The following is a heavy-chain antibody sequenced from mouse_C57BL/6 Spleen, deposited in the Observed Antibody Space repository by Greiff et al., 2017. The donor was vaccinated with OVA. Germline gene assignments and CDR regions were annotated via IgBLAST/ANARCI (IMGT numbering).Heavy chain of an antibody. CDR1: GYTFTDYY. CDR3: ARDDYEYAMDY. CDR2: INPYNGGT. V-gene: IGHV1-19*01. J-gene: IGHJ4*01. Sequence: EVQVVESGPVLVKPGASVKMSCKASGYTFTDYYMNWVKQSHGKSLEWIGVINPYNGGTSYNQKFKGKATLTVDKSSSTAYMELNSLTSEDSAVYYCARDDYEYAMDYWGQGTSVTVSS. D-gene: IGHD2-4*01.